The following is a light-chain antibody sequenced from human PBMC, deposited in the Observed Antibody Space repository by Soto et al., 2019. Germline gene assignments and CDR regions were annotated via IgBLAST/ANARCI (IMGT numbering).Light chain of an antibody. Sequence: ALTQPASVSGSPGQSITISCTGTSGDVGGYYYVSWYQQLPGKAPKLMISEVSNRPSGVSNRFSGSMSGNTASLTISGLQAEDEADYYCSSYTAGGTIFGTGTKLTVL. CDR2: EVS. CDR1: SGDVGGYYY. J-gene: IGLJ1*01. V-gene: IGLV2-14*01. CDR3: SSYTAGGTI.